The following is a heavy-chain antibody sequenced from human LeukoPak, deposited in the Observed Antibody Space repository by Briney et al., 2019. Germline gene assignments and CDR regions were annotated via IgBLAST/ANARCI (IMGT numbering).Heavy chain of an antibody. CDR3: ARAPIGQQLVHFDY. Sequence: GASVKVSCKASGYTFTSYDINWVRQAPGQGLEWMGWINPNSGGTNYAQKFQGRVTMTRDTSISTAYMELSRLRSDDTAVYYCARAPIGQQLVHFDYWGQGTLVTVSS. D-gene: IGHD6-13*01. V-gene: IGHV1-2*02. J-gene: IGHJ4*02. CDR1: GYTFTSYD. CDR2: INPNSGGT.